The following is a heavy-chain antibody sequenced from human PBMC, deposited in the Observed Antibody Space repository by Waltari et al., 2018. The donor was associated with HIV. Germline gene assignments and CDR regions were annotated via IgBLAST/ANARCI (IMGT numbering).Heavy chain of an antibody. CDR2: VDPEDGET. J-gene: IGHJ1*01. D-gene: IGHD6-19*01. Sequence: EVQLVQSGAEVKKPGATVKISCKVSGRTFTDYYMQWVQEAPGKGLEWIGLVDPEDGETIYAENFQGRVTITADTSTDTAYMELSSLTYEDTAVYYCATSARLAVPTYWDQGTLVIVS. CDR1: GRTFTDYY. CDR3: ATSARLAVPTY. V-gene: IGHV1-69-2*01.